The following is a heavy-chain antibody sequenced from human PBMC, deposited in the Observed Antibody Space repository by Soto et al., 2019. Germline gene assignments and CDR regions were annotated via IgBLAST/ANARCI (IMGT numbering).Heavy chain of an antibody. Sequence: PSETLSLTCTVSGGSISSYYWSWIRQPPGKGLEWIGYIYYSGSTNYNPSLKSRVTISVDTSKNQFSLKLSSVTAADTAVYYCARVGYYYDSSGYSYYFDYWGQGTLVTVSS. V-gene: IGHV4-59*01. CDR2: IYYSGST. CDR3: ARVGYYYDSSGYSYYFDY. CDR1: GGSISSYY. D-gene: IGHD3-22*01. J-gene: IGHJ4*02.